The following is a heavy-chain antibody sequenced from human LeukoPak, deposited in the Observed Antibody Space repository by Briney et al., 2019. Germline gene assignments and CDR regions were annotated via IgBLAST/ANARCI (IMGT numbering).Heavy chain of an antibody. CDR3: AKGGVVVPAALRS. CDR2: ISGSGGST. D-gene: IGHD2-2*02. CDR1: GFTFSSYA. V-gene: IGHV3-23*01. J-gene: IGHJ5*02. Sequence: GGSLRLSCAASGFTFSSYAMSWVRQAPGKGLEWVSAISGSGGSTYYADSVKGRSTISRDNSKNTLYLQMNSLRAEDTAVYYRAKGGVVVPAALRSWGQGTLVTVSS.